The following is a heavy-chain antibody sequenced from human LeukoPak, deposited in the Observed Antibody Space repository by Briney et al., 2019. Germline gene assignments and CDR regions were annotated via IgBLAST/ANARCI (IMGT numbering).Heavy chain of an antibody. Sequence: ASVKVSCKASGYTFTSYGISWVRQAPGQGLEWMGWISAYNGNTNYAQKLQGRVTMTTDTSTSIAYMELRSLRSDDTAVYYCARDFQREYSSGWYFYWGQGTLVTVSS. J-gene: IGHJ4*02. V-gene: IGHV1-18*01. CDR2: ISAYNGNT. D-gene: IGHD6-19*01. CDR1: GYTFTSYG. CDR3: ARDFQREYSSGWYFY.